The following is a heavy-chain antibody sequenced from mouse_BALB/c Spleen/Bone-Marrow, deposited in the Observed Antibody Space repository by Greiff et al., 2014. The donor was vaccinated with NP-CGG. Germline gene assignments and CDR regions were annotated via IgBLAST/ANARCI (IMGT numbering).Heavy chain of an antibody. CDR1: GFTFSSFG. V-gene: IGHV5-17*02. CDR3: ARYNTYGAMDY. CDR2: ISSGSSTI. J-gene: IGHJ4*01. Sequence: DVHLVESGGGLVQPGGSRKLSCAASGFTFSSFGMHWVRQAPEKGLEWVAYISSGSSTIYYADTVKGRFTISRDNPKNTLFLQMASLRSEDTAIYYCARYNTYGAMDYWGQGTSVTVSS. D-gene: IGHD2-14*01.